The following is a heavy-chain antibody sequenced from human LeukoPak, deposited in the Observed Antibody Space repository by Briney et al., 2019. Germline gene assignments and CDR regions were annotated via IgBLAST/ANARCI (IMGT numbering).Heavy chain of an antibody. D-gene: IGHD4-17*01. V-gene: IGHV3-23*01. Sequence: GGSLRLSCAASGFTFSSYAMSWVRQAPGKGLEWVSAISGSGGSTYYANSVKGRFTISRDNSKSTLYVQMISLRAEDTAVYYCANLGRSYGMDVWGQGTTVTVSS. CDR3: ANLGRSYGMDV. CDR1: GFTFSSYA. CDR2: ISGSGGST. J-gene: IGHJ6*02.